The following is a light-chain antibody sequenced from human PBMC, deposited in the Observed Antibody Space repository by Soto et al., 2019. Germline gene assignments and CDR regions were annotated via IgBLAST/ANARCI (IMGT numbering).Light chain of an antibody. Sequence: EIVLTQSPGTLSLSPGERATLSCRASQNVISDYLAWYHQRPGQAPRLLIYGASSRATGIPDRFSGSGSGTDFTLTISRLEPQDFAVYYCQQYGSSPLATFGQGTKLEIK. V-gene: IGKV3-20*01. CDR2: GAS. CDR1: QNVISDY. CDR3: QQYGSSPLAT. J-gene: IGKJ2*01.